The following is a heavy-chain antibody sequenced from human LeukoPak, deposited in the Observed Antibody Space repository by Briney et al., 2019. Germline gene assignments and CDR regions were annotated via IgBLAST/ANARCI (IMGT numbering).Heavy chain of an antibody. D-gene: IGHD5-12*01. CDR3: AKDSGYSGFDPIDS. CDR2: TSGSGGSR. Sequence: GGAPRLSFAAPGFTFCSYAMTRGRQAPGGGVGGGSGTSGSGGSRYYADSVKGRFTISRDNSKNTLFLQMNSLRAEDTAVYYCAKDSGYSGFDPIDSWGQGTLVTVSS. J-gene: IGHJ4*02. V-gene: IGHV3-23*01. CDR1: GFTFCSYA.